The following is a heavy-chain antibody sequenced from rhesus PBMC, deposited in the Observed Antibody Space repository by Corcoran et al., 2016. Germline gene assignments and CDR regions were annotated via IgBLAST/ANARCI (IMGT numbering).Heavy chain of an antibody. CDR1: GGSVSSSNW. CDR3: ARQREYSSWLTLDY. J-gene: IGHJ4*01. Sequence: QVQLQESGPGLVKPSETLSPTCAVSGGSVSSSNWWSWIRHPPGKGLGGMGYISGSSGGTFYNPPLKIRVTISPYTSETQFSLKRRSVTASDTAVYYCARQREYSSWLTLDYWGQGVLVTVSS. V-gene: IGHV4-65*01. D-gene: IGHD6-13*01. CDR2: ISGSSGGT.